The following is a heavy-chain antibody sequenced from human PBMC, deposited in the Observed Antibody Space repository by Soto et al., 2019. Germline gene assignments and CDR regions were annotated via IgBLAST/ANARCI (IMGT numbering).Heavy chain of an antibody. J-gene: IGHJ6*02. V-gene: IGHV1-69*01. CDR1: GGTFSSYA. D-gene: IGHD2-8*01. CDR3: ARSGYCTNGVCYYYYGMDV. Sequence: QVQLVQSGAEVKKPGSSVKVSCKASGGTFSSYAISWVRQAPGQGLEWMGGIIPIFGTANYAQKFQGRVTITADESTSTAYMALSSLRSEDTAVYYCARSGYCTNGVCYYYYGMDVWGQGTTVTVSS. CDR2: IIPIFGTA.